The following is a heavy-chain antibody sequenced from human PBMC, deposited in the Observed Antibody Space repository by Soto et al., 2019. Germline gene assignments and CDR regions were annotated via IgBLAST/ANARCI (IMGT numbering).Heavy chain of an antibody. J-gene: IGHJ5*02. V-gene: IGHV4-39*01. D-gene: IGHD3-22*01. CDR2: ICYSGGT. CDR1: GGSILDSTYY. Sequence: QLLLQESGPGLVKPSETLSLTCTVSGGSILDSTYYWAWIRQSPGKGLEWIGTICYSGGTFYTPALKSRVTMSVDTSNNQFSLKLSSVTAADTAVYYCARQASGYYCGWFDPWGQGTLVTVSS. CDR3: ARQASGYYCGWFDP.